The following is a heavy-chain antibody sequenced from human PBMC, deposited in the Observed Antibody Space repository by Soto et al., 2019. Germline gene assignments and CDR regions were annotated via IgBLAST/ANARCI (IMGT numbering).Heavy chain of an antibody. Sequence: ASVKVSCKASGGTFSSYAISWVRQAPGQGLEWMGGIIPIFGTANYAQKFQGRVTITADESTSTAYMELSSLRSEDTAVYYCARRNSQYSSSSYCYYYMDVWGKGTTVTVSS. CDR1: GGTFSSYA. D-gene: IGHD6-6*01. J-gene: IGHJ6*03. CDR3: ARRNSQYSSSSYCYYYMDV. V-gene: IGHV1-69*13. CDR2: IIPIFGTA.